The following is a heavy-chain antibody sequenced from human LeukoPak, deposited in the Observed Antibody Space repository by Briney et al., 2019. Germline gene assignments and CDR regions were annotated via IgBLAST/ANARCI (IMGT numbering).Heavy chain of an antibody. Sequence: GRSLRLSCAASGFTFDDYAMHWVRQAPGKGLVWVSRINTDGSSTSYADSVKGRFTISRDNAKNTLYLQMNSLRAEDTAVYYCARVPIGWGQGTLVTVSS. J-gene: IGHJ4*02. CDR1: GFTFDDYA. CDR3: ARVPIG. D-gene: IGHD3-22*01. V-gene: IGHV3-74*01. CDR2: INTDGSST.